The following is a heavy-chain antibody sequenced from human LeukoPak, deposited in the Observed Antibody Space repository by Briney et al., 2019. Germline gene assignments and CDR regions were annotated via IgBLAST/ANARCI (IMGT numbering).Heavy chain of an antibody. J-gene: IGHJ4*02. CDR3: AKGGVEDYDFWSGWGKKFDY. CDR1: GFTFSSYA. Sequence: PGGSLRLSCAVSGFTFSSYAMSWVRQAPGKGLEWVSAISGSGGSTYYADSVKGRFTISRDNSKNTLYLQMNSLRAEDTAVYYCAKGGVEDYDFWSGWGKKFDYWGQGTLVTVSS. CDR2: ISGSGGST. D-gene: IGHD3-3*01. V-gene: IGHV3-23*01.